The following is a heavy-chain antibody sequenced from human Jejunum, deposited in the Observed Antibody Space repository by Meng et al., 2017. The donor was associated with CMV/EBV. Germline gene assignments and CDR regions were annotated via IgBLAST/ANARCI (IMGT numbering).Heavy chain of an antibody. CDR2: IYSSGNT. CDR1: GGSISSGDYF. D-gene: IGHD6-19*01. V-gene: IGHV4-30-4*01. J-gene: IGHJ2*01. Sequence: GGSISSGDYFNSWIRQSPGKGLEWIGCIYSSGNTYYTPSLKSRLIISIDTSKTQFSLKLNSLTAADTAVYYCARGGSSGWYDWYFDLWGLGTLVTVSS. CDR3: ARGGSSGWYDWYFDL.